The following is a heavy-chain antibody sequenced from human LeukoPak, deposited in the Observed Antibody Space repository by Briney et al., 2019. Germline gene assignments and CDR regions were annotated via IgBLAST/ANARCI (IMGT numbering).Heavy chain of an antibody. V-gene: IGHV3-13*05. CDR3: ARAAFSGSYYDY. D-gene: IGHD1-26*01. Sequence: GGSLRLSCAASGFTFSSYALHWVRQATGKGLEWVSAIGTAGDPYYPGSVKGRFTISRENAKSSLYLQMNSLRAGDTAVYYCARAAFSGSYYDYWGQGTLVTVSS. CDR2: IGTAGDP. J-gene: IGHJ4*02. CDR1: GFTFSSYA.